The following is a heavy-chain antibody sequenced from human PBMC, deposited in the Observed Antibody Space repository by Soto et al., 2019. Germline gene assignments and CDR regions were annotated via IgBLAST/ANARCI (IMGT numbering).Heavy chain of an antibody. V-gene: IGHV3-23*01. J-gene: IGHJ4*02. CDR2: ISGSGGST. Sequence: EVQLLESGGGLVQPGGSLRLSCAASGFTFSSYAMSWVRQAPGKGLEWVSAISGSGGSTYYADSVKGRFTISRDNSNSTMYLQMNRLRAEATAVYDCSKDKPYSSIAARAHDFDYWGQGTLVTVSS. CDR1: GFTFSSYA. CDR3: SKDKPYSSIAARAHDFDY. D-gene: IGHD6-6*01.